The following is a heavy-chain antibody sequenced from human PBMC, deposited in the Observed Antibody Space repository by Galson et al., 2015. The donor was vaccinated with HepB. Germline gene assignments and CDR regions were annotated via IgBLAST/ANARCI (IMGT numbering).Heavy chain of an antibody. V-gene: IGHV3-30*18. CDR3: AKDSAALGSDY. CDR1: GFTFSSYA. CDR2: ISYDGSNK. D-gene: IGHD3-10*01. Sequence: SLRLSCAASGFTFSSYAMHWVRQTPGKGLEWVAVISYDGSNKYYADSVKGRFTISRDNSKNTQFLQMNSLRPEDTAVYYCAKDSAALGSDYWGQGTLVTVSS. J-gene: IGHJ4*02.